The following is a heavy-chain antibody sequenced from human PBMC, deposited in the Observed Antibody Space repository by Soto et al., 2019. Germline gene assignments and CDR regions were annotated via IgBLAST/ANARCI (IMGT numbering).Heavy chain of an antibody. V-gene: IGHV3-30*18. CDR3: AKDREDIVLVPAAVYSYYGMDV. D-gene: IGHD2-2*01. CDR2: ISYDGSNK. Sequence: QVQLVESGGGVVQPGRSLRLSCAASGFTFSSYGMHWVRQAPGKGLEWVAVISYDGSNKYYADSVKGRVTISRDKSKNTLYLHMNSLRAEDTAVYYCAKDREDIVLVPAAVYSYYGMDVWGQGTTVTVSS. J-gene: IGHJ6*02. CDR1: GFTFSSYG.